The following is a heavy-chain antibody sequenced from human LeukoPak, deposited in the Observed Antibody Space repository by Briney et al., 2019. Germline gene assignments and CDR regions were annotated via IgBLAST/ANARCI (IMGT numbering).Heavy chain of an antibody. V-gene: IGHV4-4*09. J-gene: IGHJ5*02. CDR2: IHSNGYT. Sequence: SETLSHTCTVSGGPISGYYWSWIRQPPGQGLEWIAYIHSNGYTNYNPSLKSRVTISVDTSKNQFSLKVTSVTAADTAMYYCTKREGPMSGSYDYFDPWGQGTLVTVS. D-gene: IGHD1-26*01. CDR3: TKREGPMSGSYDYFDP. CDR1: GGPISGYY.